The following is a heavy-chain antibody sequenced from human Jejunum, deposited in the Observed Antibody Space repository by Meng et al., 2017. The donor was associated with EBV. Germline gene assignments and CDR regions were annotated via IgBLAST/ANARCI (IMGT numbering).Heavy chain of an antibody. Sequence: QLVELGGGVVQPGSSLRLSCAASGFTFGDYAMHWVRQAPGKGLEWVALVSYGGSDKLYADSVKGRFTIYRDNSDNTLFLQMNSLKPEDTAVYYCAKERRGFYAEHWGQGTLVTVSS. CDR3: AKERRGFYAEH. J-gene: IGHJ4*02. D-gene: IGHD1-14*01. CDR2: VSYGGSDK. V-gene: IGHV3-30*04. CDR1: GFTFGDYA.